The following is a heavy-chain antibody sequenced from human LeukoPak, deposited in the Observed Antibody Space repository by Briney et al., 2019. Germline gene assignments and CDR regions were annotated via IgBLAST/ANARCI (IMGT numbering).Heavy chain of an antibody. J-gene: IGHJ3*02. V-gene: IGHV4-59*08. CDR1: GGSITSYY. D-gene: IGHD1/OR15-1a*01. CDR2: IYYSGDT. Sequence: KPSETLSLTCAVSGGSITSYYWSWIRQPPGKGLEWIAYIYYSGDTNYNPSFKGRVTISVDTSKNQFSLKMSSVAAADTAIYYCARQPSGTAAFDIWGQREMWSVSS. CDR3: ARQPSGTAAFDI.